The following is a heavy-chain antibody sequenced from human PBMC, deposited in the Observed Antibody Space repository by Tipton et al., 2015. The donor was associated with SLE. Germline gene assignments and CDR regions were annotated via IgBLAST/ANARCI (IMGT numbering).Heavy chain of an antibody. Sequence: TLSLTCAVSGYSISSVYFWAWIRQPPGKGLEWIGSIYHIGSTYYNPSLNSRLTISVDTSKNQFSLNLSSVTAAATAVYYCARHPRSQLLRSGAFDLWGQGTVVIVSS. CDR2: IYHIGST. CDR3: ARHPRSQLLRSGAFDL. CDR1: GYSISSVYF. V-gene: IGHV4-38-2*01. J-gene: IGHJ3*01. D-gene: IGHD1-26*01.